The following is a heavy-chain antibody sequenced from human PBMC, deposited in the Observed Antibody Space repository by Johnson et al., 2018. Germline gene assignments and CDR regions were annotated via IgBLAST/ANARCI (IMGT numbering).Heavy chain of an antibody. V-gene: IGHV4-39*01. CDR3: ARHWGSFDV. Sequence: QVRLQEAGPGLVKPSETLSLTCTVSGGSTSSSGNYWGWIRQPPGKGLEWIGSFYYSGTPYYNPSLKSRVTISVDTSKSQFFLNLSYVTAADTAVYYCARHWGSFDVWGQGTMVTGSS. CDR2: FYYSGTP. CDR1: GGSTSSSGNY. D-gene: IGHD3-16*01. J-gene: IGHJ3*01.